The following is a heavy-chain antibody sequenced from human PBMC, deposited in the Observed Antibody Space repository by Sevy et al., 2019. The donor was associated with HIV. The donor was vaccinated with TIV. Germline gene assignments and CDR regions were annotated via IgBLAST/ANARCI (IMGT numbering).Heavy chain of an antibody. CDR3: ARILYDSSGYYWDKVDY. Sequence: SGPTLVKPTQTLTLTCTFSGFSLSTSGMCVSWIRQPPGKALEWLALIDWDDDKYYSTSLKTRLTISKDTSKNQVVLTMTNMDPVDTATCYCARILYDSSGYYWDKVDYWGQGTLVTVSS. CDR1: GFSLSTSGMC. CDR2: IDWDDDK. V-gene: IGHV2-70*01. J-gene: IGHJ4*02. D-gene: IGHD3-22*01.